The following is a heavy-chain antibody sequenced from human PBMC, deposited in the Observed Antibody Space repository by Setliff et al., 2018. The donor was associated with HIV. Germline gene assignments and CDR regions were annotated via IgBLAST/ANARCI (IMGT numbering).Heavy chain of an antibody. Sequence: SETLSLTCSVSGGSISSGTDYWSWIRQPAGKGLEWIGRIYTSGSTNYNPSLKSRVTISVDTSKNQFSLKLSSVTAADTAVYYCAGCITGTTHWFDPWGQGTLVTVSS. CDR2: IYTSGST. CDR3: AGCITGTTHWFDP. CDR1: GGSISSGTDY. V-gene: IGHV4-61*02. D-gene: IGHD1-20*01. J-gene: IGHJ5*02.